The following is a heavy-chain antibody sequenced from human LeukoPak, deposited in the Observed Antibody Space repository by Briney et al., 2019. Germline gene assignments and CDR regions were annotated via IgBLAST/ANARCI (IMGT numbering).Heavy chain of an antibody. CDR1: GFTFSDYY. V-gene: IGHV3-11*04. D-gene: IGHD6-19*01. CDR3: ARTPFAVAGTAYYYYYMDV. Sequence: PGGSLRLSCAASGFTFSDYYMSWIRQAPGKGLEWVSYISRSGSTIYYADSVKGRFTISRDNAKNSLYLQMNSLRAEDTAVYYCARTPFAVAGTAYYYYYMDVWGKGTTVTVSS. J-gene: IGHJ6*03. CDR2: ISRSGSTI.